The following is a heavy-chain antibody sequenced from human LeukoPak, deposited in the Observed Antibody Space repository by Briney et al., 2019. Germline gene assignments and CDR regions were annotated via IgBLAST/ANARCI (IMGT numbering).Heavy chain of an antibody. CDR2: IIPILGIA. D-gene: IGHD5-12*01. CDR3: VRWLKREIDH. Sequence: AVKVSCKASGGTFSSYAISWVRQAPGQGLEWMGRIIPILGIANYGQKFQGRVTITADKSTSTAYMELSSLRSEDTAVYYCVRWLKREIDHWGQGTLVTVSS. J-gene: IGHJ4*02. V-gene: IGHV1-69*04. CDR1: GGTFSSYA.